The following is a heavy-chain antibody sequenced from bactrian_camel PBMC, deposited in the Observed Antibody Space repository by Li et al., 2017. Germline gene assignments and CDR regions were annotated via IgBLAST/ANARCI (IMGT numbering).Heavy chain of an antibody. CDR1: ADISKRCG. CDR2: ISGDGTS. CDR3: AADGREASWLEYSVFAY. Sequence: HVQLVESGGGSVQAGGSLKLSCVVPADISKRCGISWYRQVRGKERELVSQISGDGTSDYSESVKGRFTISRDNAKNALYLQMNRLKSEDTALYYCAADGREASWLEYSVFAYWGQGTQVTVS. D-gene: IGHD1*01. V-gene: IGHV3S55*01. J-gene: IGHJ4*01.